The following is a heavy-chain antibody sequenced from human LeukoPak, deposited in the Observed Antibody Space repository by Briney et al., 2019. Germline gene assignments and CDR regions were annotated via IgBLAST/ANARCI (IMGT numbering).Heavy chain of an antibody. CDR3: AKIQYYDYV. Sequence: GRSLRLSCAASGFTFSSYGMHWVRQAPGKGLEWVAVISYDGSNKYYADSVKGRFTISRDNSKNTLYLQMNSLRAEDTAVYYCAKIQYYDYVWGQGTLVTVSS. J-gene: IGHJ4*02. D-gene: IGHD3-16*01. CDR1: GFTFSSYG. CDR2: ISYDGSNK. V-gene: IGHV3-30*18.